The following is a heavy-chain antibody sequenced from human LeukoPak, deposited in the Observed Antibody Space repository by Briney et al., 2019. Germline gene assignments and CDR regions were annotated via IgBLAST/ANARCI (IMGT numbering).Heavy chain of an antibody. CDR3: ASSGYSYGHFDY. CDR1: GFTFSDYS. J-gene: IGHJ4*02. CDR2: ISSSSSYI. Sequence: SGGSLRLSCAASGFTFSDYSMNWVRQAPGKGLEWVSSISSSSSYIYYADSVKGRFTISRDNAKNSLYLQMNSLRAEDTAVYYCASSGYSYGHFDYWGQGTLVTVSS. V-gene: IGHV3-21*01. D-gene: IGHD5-18*01.